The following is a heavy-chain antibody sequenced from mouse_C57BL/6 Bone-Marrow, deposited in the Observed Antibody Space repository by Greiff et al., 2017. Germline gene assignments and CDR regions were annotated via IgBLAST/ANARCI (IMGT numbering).Heavy chain of an antibody. J-gene: IGHJ2*01. CDR3: ARNWDFDY. D-gene: IGHD4-1*01. Sequence: QVQLQQPGAELVKPGASVKMSCKASGYTFTSYWITWVKQRPGQGLEWIGDIYPGSGSTNYNEKFKGKATLTVDTSSSTASMQLSSLTSEDSAVYYCARNWDFDYWGQGTTLTVSS. CDR1: GYTFTSYW. V-gene: IGHV1-55*01. CDR2: IYPGSGST.